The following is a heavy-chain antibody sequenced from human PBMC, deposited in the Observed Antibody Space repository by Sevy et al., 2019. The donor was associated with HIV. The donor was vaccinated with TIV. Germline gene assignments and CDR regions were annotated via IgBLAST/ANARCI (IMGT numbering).Heavy chain of an antibody. Sequence: SETLSLTCAVSGYSISSGYYWGWIRQPPGKGLEWIGSIYHSGSTYYNPSLKSRVTISVDTSKNQFSLKLSSVTAADTAVYYCARVISSGWIDYWGQGTLVTVSS. D-gene: IGHD6-19*01. CDR1: GYSISSGYY. CDR3: ARVISSGWIDY. J-gene: IGHJ4*02. V-gene: IGHV4-38-2*01. CDR2: IYHSGST.